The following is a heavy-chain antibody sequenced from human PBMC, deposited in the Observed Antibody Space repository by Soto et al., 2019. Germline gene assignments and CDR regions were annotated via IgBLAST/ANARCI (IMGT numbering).Heavy chain of an antibody. Sequence: ASVKVSCKASGYTFTSYAMHWVRQAPGQRLEWMGWINAGNGNTKYSQKFQGRVTITRDTSASTAYMELSSLRSEDTAVYYCARSRGGGYCSGGSCPKAYYYMDVWGKGTTVTVSS. D-gene: IGHD2-15*01. CDR3: ARSRGGGYCSGGSCPKAYYYMDV. CDR2: INAGNGNT. CDR1: GYTFTSYA. V-gene: IGHV1-3*01. J-gene: IGHJ6*03.